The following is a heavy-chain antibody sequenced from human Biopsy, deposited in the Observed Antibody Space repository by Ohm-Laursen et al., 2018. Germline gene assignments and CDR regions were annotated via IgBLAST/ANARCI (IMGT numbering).Heavy chain of an antibody. D-gene: IGHD3-22*01. CDR1: GITFNSDW. CDR3: ARDSSGHYDSSGSDY. CDR2: IRQDGSER. Sequence: SLRLSCAASGITFNSDWMSWVRQAPGKGLEWVANIRQDGSERYYVDSVKGRFTISRDNTKNSLYLEMNSLRAEDTAVYYCARDSSGHYDSSGSDYWGQGTLVTVSS. V-gene: IGHV3-7*01. J-gene: IGHJ4*02.